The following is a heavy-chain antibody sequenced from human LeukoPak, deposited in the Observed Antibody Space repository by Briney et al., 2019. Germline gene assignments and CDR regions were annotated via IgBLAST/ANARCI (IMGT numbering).Heavy chain of an antibody. V-gene: IGHV3-21*01. CDR1: GFTFSSYS. J-gene: IGHJ4*02. D-gene: IGHD2-15*01. CDR3: ARDGGDCSGGSCYKGDFDY. Sequence: GGSLRLSCAASGFTFSSYSMNWVRQAPGKGLEWVSSISSSSSYIYYADSVKGRFPISRDNAKNSLYLQMNSLRAEDTAVYYCARDGGDCSGGSCYKGDFDYWGQGTLVTVSS. CDR2: ISSSSSYI.